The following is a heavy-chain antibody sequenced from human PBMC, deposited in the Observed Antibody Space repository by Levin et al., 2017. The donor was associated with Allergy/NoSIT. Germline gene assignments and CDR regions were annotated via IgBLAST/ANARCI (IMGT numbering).Heavy chain of an antibody. CDR1: GYTFTSYD. V-gene: IGHV1-8*01. CDR3: ARVVVAASYYYGMDV. Sequence: PLASVKVSCKASGYTFTSYDINWVRQATGQGLEWMGWMNPNSGNTGYAQKFQGRVTMTRNTSISTAYMELSSLRSEDTAVYYCARVVVAASYYYGMDVWGQGTTVTVSS. J-gene: IGHJ6*02. D-gene: IGHD2-15*01. CDR2: MNPNSGNT.